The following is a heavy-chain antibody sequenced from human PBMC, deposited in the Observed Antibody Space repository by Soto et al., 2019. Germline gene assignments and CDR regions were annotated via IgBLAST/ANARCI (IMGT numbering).Heavy chain of an antibody. J-gene: IGHJ6*02. Sequence: PSETLSLTCTVSGDSIRSSSYWGWIRQPPGKGLEWIGSIYSTGNTYYNPSLNSQVTISVDTSKNQFSLNVISVTATDTAVYYCARSVGDYYYGMDVWGQGTTVTVSS. V-gene: IGHV4-39*01. CDR2: IYSTGNT. CDR1: GDSIRSSSY. D-gene: IGHD1-26*01. CDR3: ARSVGDYYYGMDV.